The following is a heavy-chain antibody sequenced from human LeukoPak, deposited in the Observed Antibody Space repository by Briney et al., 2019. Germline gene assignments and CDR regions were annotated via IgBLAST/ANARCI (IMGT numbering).Heavy chain of an antibody. CDR3: AKSLIAAAGPFDY. CDR2: ITGSGDTT. V-gene: IGHV3-23*01. Sequence: AGGSLRLSCAASGFIFRNYAMSWVRQAPGKGLEWVSAITGSGDTTYYADSVKGRFTISRDNSKNTLYVEMNTLRAEDTAVYYCAKSLIAAAGPFDYWGQGTLVTVSS. D-gene: IGHD6-13*01. CDR1: GFIFRNYA. J-gene: IGHJ4*02.